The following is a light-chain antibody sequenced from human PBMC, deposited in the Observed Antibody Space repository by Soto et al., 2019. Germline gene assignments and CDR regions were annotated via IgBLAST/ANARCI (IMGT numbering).Light chain of an antibody. V-gene: IGKV3-11*01. CDR2: DAY. J-gene: IGKJ5*01. CDR1: QSFRGL. Sequence: EVVLTQSPVTLSLSPGERATLSCRASQSFRGLLAWYQQKPGQAPRLLIYDAYNRATGIPPRFSGSGSGTDFTLTISSLEPEDSAVYYCQQRHMWPTTFGQGRLLEI. CDR3: QQRHMWPTT.